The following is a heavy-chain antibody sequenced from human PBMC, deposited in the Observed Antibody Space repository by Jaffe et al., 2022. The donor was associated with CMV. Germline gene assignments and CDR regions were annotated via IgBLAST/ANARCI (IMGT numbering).Heavy chain of an antibody. CDR2: VYYTGYT. CDR3: ARHVEIRGDDYFDN. V-gene: IGHV4-39*01. Sequence: HLQLQESGPGLVKPLETLSLTCSVSGDSISSNYYWGWIRRPPGKGLEWIGSVYYTGYTYYNPSLKSRLTISVDTSKNQFSLKLSSVTAADTALYFCARHVEIRGDDYFDNWGHGTLVTVSS. D-gene: IGHD3-10*01. J-gene: IGHJ4*01. CDR1: GDSISSNYY.